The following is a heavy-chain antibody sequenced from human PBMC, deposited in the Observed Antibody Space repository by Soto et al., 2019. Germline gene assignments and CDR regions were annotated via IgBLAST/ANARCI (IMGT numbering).Heavy chain of an antibody. V-gene: IGHV4-59*08. Sequence: TSLTNCVTRSVAEGKIVGHGGRWIRKNPGKGLEWIGYVYSNGGTSYNPSLKSRITISIDASRSQFSLKVNSVTAADTAVYYCARQGFGTIHGLVDVWGQGTTVTVSS. D-gene: IGHD3-10*01. CDR1: EGKIVGHG. J-gene: IGHJ6*02. CDR2: VYSNGGT. CDR3: ARQGFGTIHGLVDV.